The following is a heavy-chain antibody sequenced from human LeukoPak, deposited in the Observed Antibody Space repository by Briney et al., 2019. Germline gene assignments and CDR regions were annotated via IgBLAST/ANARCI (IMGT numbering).Heavy chain of an antibody. V-gene: IGHV3-33*06. CDR1: GFTFSSYG. Sequence: GGSLRLSCAASGFTFSSYGMHWVRQAPGKGLEWVAVIWYDGSNKYYADSVKGRFTISRDNSKNTLYLQMNSLRAEDTAVYYCAKGRYYYYGSGSYYNDYWGQGTLVTVSS. CDR2: IWYDGSNK. J-gene: IGHJ4*02. CDR3: AKGRYYYYGSGSYYNDY. D-gene: IGHD3-10*01.